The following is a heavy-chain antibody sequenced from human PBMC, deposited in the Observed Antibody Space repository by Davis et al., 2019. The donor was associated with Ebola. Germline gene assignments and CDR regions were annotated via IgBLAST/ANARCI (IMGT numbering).Heavy chain of an antibody. Sequence: ASVKVSCKASGYTFTSYYMHWVRQAPGQGLEWMGWINPNSGGTNYAQKFQGWVTMTRDTSISTAYMELSRLRSDDTAVYYCARDGSGQLGAQYYYYYGMDVWGQGTTVTVSS. D-gene: IGHD6-6*01. CDR3: ARDGSGQLGAQYYYYYGMDV. J-gene: IGHJ6*02. CDR1: GYTFTSYY. CDR2: INPNSGGT. V-gene: IGHV1-2*04.